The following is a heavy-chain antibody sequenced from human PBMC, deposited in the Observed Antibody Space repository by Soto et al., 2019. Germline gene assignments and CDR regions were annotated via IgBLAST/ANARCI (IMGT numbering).Heavy chain of an antibody. CDR3: ARDTVLTGMFDF. CDR2: IYYSGST. CDR1: GGSISSGDYY. V-gene: IGHV4-30-4*01. J-gene: IGHJ4*02. D-gene: IGHD4-17*01. Sequence: SETLSLTCTVSGGSISSGDYYWSWIRQPPGKGLEWIGYIYYSGSTYYNPSLKSRVTISVDTSKNQFSLKLSSVTAADTAFYYCARDTVLTGMFDFWGQGTLVTVSS.